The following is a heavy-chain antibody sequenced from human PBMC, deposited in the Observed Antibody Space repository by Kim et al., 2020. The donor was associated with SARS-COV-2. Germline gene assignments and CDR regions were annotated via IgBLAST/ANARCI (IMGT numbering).Heavy chain of an antibody. V-gene: IGHV3-23*01. Sequence: GGSLRLSCAASGFTFSSYAMSWVRQAPGKGLEWVSAISGSGGSTYYADSVKGRFAISRDNSKNTLYLQMNSLRAEDTAVYYCAKGNCSSTSCHPSTGDAFDNWGQGTMVTVSS. D-gene: IGHD2-2*01. CDR3: AKGNCSSTSCHPSTGDAFDN. J-gene: IGHJ3*02. CDR1: GFTFSSYA. CDR2: ISGSGGST.